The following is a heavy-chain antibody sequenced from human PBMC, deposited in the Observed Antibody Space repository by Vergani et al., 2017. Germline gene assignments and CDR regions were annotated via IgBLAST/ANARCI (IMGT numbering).Heavy chain of an antibody. V-gene: IGHV3-21*05. CDR1: GFTFSTYA. CDR2: ISSSSSYT. Sequence: VQLVESGGGVVQPGRSLRLSCAASGFTFSTYAMHWVRQAPGKGLKWVSYISSSSSYTNYADSVKGRFTISRDNAKNSLYLQMNSLRADDTAVYYCARKRRAFDIWGQGTMVTVSS. CDR3: ARKRRAFDI. J-gene: IGHJ3*02.